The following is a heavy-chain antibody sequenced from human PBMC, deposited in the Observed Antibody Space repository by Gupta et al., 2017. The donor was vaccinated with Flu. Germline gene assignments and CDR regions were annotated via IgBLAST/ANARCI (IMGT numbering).Heavy chain of an antibody. D-gene: IGHD4-17*01. V-gene: IGHV3-15*01. CDR2: IKSKTDGGTT. J-gene: IGHJ4*02. CDR3: TTGKHDYGDYVPDY. Sequence: EVQLVESGGGLVKPGGSLRLSCAASGFTFSNDWMSWVRQAPGKGLEWVGRIKSKTDGGTTDYAAPVKGRFTISRDDSKNTLYLQMNSLKTEDTAVYYCTTGKHDYGDYVPDYWGQGTLVTVSS. CDR1: GFTFSNDW.